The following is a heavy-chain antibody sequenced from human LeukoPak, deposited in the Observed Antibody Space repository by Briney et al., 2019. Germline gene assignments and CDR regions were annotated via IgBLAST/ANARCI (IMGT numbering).Heavy chain of an antibody. D-gene: IGHD3-3*01. CDR3: ARHAPSDFWSGSSWYFDL. V-gene: IGHV5-51*01. CDR2: IYPGDSDT. Sequence: GESLKISCXGSGYNFTGYWIGWVRQMPGKGLEWMRIIYPGDSDTRYSPSFQGQVTISADKSISTAYLQWSSLKASDTAMYYCARHAPSDFWSGSSWYFDLWGRGTLVTVSS. J-gene: IGHJ2*01. CDR1: GYNFTGYW.